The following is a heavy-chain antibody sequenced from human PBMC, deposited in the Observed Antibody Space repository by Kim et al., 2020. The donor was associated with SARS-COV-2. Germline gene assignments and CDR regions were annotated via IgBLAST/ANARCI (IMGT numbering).Heavy chain of an antibody. J-gene: IGHJ2*01. Sequence: SETLSLTCTVSGGSISSSSYYWGWIRQPPGKGLEWIGSIYYSGSTYYNPSLKSRVTISVDTSKNQFSLKLSSVTAADTAVYYCARHINNYYDSSGYARNLYFDLWGRGTLVTVSS. V-gene: IGHV4-39*01. D-gene: IGHD3-22*01. CDR1: GGSISSSSYY. CDR2: IYYSGST. CDR3: ARHINNYYDSSGYARNLYFDL.